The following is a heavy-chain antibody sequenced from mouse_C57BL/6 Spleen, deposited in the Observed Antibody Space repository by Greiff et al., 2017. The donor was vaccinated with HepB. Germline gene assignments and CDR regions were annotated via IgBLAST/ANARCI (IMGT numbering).Heavy chain of an antibody. V-gene: IGHV1-81*01. CDR3: ARITTVVPPYAMDY. CDR1: GYTFTSYG. D-gene: IGHD1-1*01. CDR2: IYPRSGNT. Sequence: VQLQQSGAELARPGDSVKLSCKASGYTFTSYGISWVKQRTGQGLEWIGEIYPRSGNTYYNEKFKGKATLTADKSSSTAYMELRSLTSEDSAVYFCARITTVVPPYAMDYWGQGTSVTVSS. J-gene: IGHJ4*01.